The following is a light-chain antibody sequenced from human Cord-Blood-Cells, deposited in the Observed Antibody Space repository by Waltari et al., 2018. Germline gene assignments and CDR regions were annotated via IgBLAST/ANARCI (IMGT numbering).Light chain of an antibody. CDR1: QSVSSY. Sequence: EIVLTQSPATLSLSPGERATLSCRASQSVSSYLAWYQQKPGQAPRLLIYDASNRATGIPAMFSDSGSGTDFTLTISSLEPEDFAVYYCQQRSNWPRTFGPGTKVDIK. CDR2: DAS. J-gene: IGKJ3*01. CDR3: QQRSNWPRT. V-gene: IGKV3-11*01.